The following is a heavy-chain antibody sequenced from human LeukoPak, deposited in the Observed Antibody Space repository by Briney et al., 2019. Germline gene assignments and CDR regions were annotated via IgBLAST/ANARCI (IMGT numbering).Heavy chain of an antibody. CDR1: GFTFDDYA. J-gene: IGHJ6*02. CDR2: ISWNSGSI. CDR3: AKDGGGSPHYYYCYGMDV. Sequence: PGGSLRLSCAASGFTFDDYAMHWVRHAPGKGLEWVSGISWNSGSIGYADSVKGRFTISRDNAKNSLYLQMNSLRAEDTALYYCAKDGGGSPHYYYCYGMDVWGQGTTVTVSS. D-gene: IGHD1-26*01. V-gene: IGHV3-9*01.